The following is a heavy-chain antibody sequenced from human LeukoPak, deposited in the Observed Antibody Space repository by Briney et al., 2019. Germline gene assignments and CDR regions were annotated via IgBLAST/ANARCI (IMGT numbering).Heavy chain of an antibody. D-gene: IGHD1-26*01. CDR2: IDNDGSDT. J-gene: IGHJ4*02. V-gene: IGHV3-74*01. CDR3: GRDLMGSIDY. CDR1: GFTFRSYW. Sequence: GGSLRLSCGASGFTFRSYWMHWVRQAPGKGLVWVSRIDNDGSDTIYADSVKGRFTISRDNAKNTLYLQMDSLGVEDTAVYYCGRDLMGSIDYRGQGTLVTVSS.